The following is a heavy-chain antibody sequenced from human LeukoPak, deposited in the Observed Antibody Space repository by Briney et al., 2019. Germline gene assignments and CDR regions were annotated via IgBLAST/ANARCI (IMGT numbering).Heavy chain of an antibody. J-gene: IGHJ6*03. CDR1: GGSISSGDYY. Sequence: SQTLSLTCTVSGGSISSGDYYWTWIRQPPGRGLGWIGYIYYSGSTYYNPSLKSRVTISVDTSKNHFSRKLSSVTAADTAVYYGARDRRLGLSSPNYYYYMDVWGKGTTVTVSS. CDR2: IYYSGST. CDR3: ARDRRLGLSSPNYYYYMDV. V-gene: IGHV4-30-4*08. D-gene: IGHD3-16*01.